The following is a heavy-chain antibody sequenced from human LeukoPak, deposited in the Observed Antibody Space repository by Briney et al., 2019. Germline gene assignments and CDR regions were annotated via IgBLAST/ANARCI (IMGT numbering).Heavy chain of an antibody. CDR3: ARLEYSSWNYYFDY. CDR1: GGTFSSYA. Sequence: ASVKVSCKASGGTFSSYAISWVRQAPGQGLEWMGGIIPIFGTANYAQKFQGRGTITADKSTSTAYMELSSLRSEDTAVYYCARLEYSSWNYYFDYWGQGTLVTVSS. CDR2: IIPIFGTA. D-gene: IGHD6-6*01. J-gene: IGHJ4*02. V-gene: IGHV1-69*06.